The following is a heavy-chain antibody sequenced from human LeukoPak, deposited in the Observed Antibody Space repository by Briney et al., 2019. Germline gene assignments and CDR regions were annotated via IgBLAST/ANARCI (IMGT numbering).Heavy chain of an antibody. D-gene: IGHD6-25*01. V-gene: IGHV3-48*03. J-gene: IGHJ4*02. CDR3: TRGSAAI. CDR2: ISSSASGI. CDR1: GFTFSSYE. Sequence: GGSLRLSCAASGFTFSSYEMQWFRQAPGKGLEWVSYISSSASGIYYADSVRGRFTISTDNAKNSLYLLMNSLRAEDTAIYYCTRGSAAIWGQGTLVTVSS.